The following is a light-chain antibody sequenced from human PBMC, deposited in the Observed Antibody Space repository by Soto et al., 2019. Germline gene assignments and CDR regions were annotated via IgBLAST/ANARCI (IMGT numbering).Light chain of an antibody. CDR1: QSVSSSY. V-gene: IGKV3-20*01. CDR3: QQYGSSPWT. Sequence: EIVLTQSPGTLSLSPGERATLSCRASQSVSSSYLAWYQQKPGQAPRPLIYGASSRAIGIPGRFSGSGSGTDFTLTISTLEPEDFAVYDCQQYGSSPWTFGQGTKVEIK. CDR2: GAS. J-gene: IGKJ1*01.